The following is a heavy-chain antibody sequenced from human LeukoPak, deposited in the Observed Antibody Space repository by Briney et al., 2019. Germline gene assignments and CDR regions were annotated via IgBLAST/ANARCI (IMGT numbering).Heavy chain of an antibody. V-gene: IGHV1-18*01. Sequence: ASVKVSFKASGYTFTSYGISWVRQAPGQGGEWMGCFIPYHRNTHSAPNLPCRVTMTPDTSTSTAYMALRSLRSDDTPVYYCARELVVPAAIWFDPWGQGTLVTVSS. CDR3: ARELVVPAAIWFDP. J-gene: IGHJ5*02. CDR2: FIPYHRNT. D-gene: IGHD2-2*01. CDR1: GYTFTSYG.